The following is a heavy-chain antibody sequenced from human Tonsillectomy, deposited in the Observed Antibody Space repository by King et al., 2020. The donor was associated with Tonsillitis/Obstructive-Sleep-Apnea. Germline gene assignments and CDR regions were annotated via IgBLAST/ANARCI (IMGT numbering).Heavy chain of an antibody. CDR1: GYTFTTYG. J-gene: IGHJ5*02. D-gene: IGHD5-12*01. CDR2: ISAYSGNT. CDR3: ARTRGYSDYEMGYWFDP. V-gene: IGHV1-18*01. Sequence: VQLVESGAEVKKPGASLKVSCTASGYTFTTYGITWVRQAPGQGLEWMGWISAYSGNTNYAQKLQGRVTMTTDTSTSTAYMELRSLRSDDTAVYYCARTRGYSDYEMGYWFDPWGQGTVVTVSS.